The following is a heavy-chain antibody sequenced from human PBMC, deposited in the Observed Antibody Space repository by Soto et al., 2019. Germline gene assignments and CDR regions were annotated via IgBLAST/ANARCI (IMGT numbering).Heavy chain of an antibody. CDR1: GDSVSSNSAG. CDR3: TGITWFRGMDV. V-gene: IGHV6-1*01. CDR2: TYYKSKWNN. D-gene: IGHD3-10*01. J-gene: IGHJ6*02. Sequence: SQTLSLTCVISGDSVSSNSAGWNWIRQSPSRGLEWLGRTYYKSKWNNDYALSVKSRITINPDASKNQFSLHLYSVTPEDTAVYYCTGITWFRGMDVWGQGTPVTVSS.